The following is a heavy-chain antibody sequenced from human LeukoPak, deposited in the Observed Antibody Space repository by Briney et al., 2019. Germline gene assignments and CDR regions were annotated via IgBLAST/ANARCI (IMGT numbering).Heavy chain of an antibody. D-gene: IGHD6-19*01. Sequence: GGSLRLSCAASGFTFSIYAMSWVRQAPGKGLEWVSSINGETTFYADSVKGRFTISRDNSRDTLYLQMNSLRAEDTAVYFCARGDRIAVAIDYWGQGTLVTVSS. CDR2: INGETT. CDR3: ARGDRIAVAIDY. V-gene: IGHV3-23*01. J-gene: IGHJ4*02. CDR1: GFTFSIYA.